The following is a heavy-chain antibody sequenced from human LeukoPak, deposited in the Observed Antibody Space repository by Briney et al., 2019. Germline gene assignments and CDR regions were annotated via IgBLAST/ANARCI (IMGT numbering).Heavy chain of an antibody. D-gene: IGHD5-18*01. CDR2: ISSRSSYI. CDR3: ASGPTAMVTSDAFDV. CDR1: GFTFSSYS. V-gene: IGHV3-21*01. Sequence: GGSLRLSCSASGFTFSSYSMNWVRQAPAKGQERVSSISSRSSYIYYADSVNDQSPISRDNAKSSLYLQMNSLRAEDTAVYYCASGPTAMVTSDAFDVWGQGTMVTVSS. J-gene: IGHJ3*01.